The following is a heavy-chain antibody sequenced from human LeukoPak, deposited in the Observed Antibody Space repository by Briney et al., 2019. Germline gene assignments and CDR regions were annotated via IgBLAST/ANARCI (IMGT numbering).Heavy chain of an antibody. CDR3: TTAPYYDILAGYYTWMDY. V-gene: IGHV3-15*01. Sequence: PGGSLRLSCAASGFTFTNAWMSWVRQAPGKGLEWVGRIKSKTDGGTTDYAAPVKGRFTISRHDSKNTLYLQVNSLKTEDTAAYYCTTAPYYDILAGYYTWMDYWGQGTLVTVSS. J-gene: IGHJ4*02. CDR2: IKSKTDGGTT. D-gene: IGHD3-9*01. CDR1: GFTFTNAW.